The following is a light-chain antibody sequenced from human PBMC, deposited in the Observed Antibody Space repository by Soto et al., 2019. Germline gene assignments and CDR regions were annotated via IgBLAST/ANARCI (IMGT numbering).Light chain of an antibody. V-gene: IGLV2-14*03. CDR2: DVS. J-gene: IGLJ7*01. CDR1: SSDVGGYDS. Sequence: QSALTQPASVSGSPGQSITISCTRTSSDVGGYDSVSWYQQHPGKAPQLMIFDVSNRPSGVSSRFSGSKSGNTASLSISGLQTEDEAKYYCSSYTSSSSRVFGGGTQLTVL. CDR3: SSYTSSSSRV.